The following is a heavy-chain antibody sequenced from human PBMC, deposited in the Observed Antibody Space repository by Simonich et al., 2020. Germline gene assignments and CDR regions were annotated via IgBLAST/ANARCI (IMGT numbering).Heavy chain of an antibody. Sequence: EVQLVESGGGLVQPGGSLRLSCAASGFTFSSYSMNWVRQAPGKGLEWVSYISRSSSTQYYADSVKGRFTISRDNAKNSLYLQMNSLRAEDTAVYYCARDSSYYAFDIWGQGTMVTVSS. D-gene: IGHD5-12*01. J-gene: IGHJ3*02. CDR2: ISRSSSTQ. CDR3: ARDSSYYAFDI. CDR1: GFTFSSYS. V-gene: IGHV3-48*01.